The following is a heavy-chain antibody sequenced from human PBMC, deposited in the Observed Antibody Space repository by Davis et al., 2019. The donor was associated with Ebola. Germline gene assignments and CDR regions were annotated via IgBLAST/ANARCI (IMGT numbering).Heavy chain of an antibody. D-gene: IGHD3-3*01. CDR2: IKEDGSEK. J-gene: IGHJ4*02. Sequence: PGGSLRLSCAASGFTFSSFWMTWVRRAPGKGLEWVANIKEDGSEKYYVDSVKGRFTISRDNAKNSLSLQMSSLRVEDAAVYYCARDGRYDFSSGYSRALDYWGQGTLVTVSS. CDR3: ARDGRYDFSSGYSRALDY. V-gene: IGHV3-7*03. CDR1: GFTFSSFW.